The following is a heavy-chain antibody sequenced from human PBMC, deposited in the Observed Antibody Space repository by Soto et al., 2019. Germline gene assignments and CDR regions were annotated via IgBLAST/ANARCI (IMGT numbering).Heavy chain of an antibody. V-gene: IGHV3-21*01. CDR1: GFTFSSYS. D-gene: IGHD6-19*01. Sequence: EVQLVESGGGLVKPGGSLRLSCAASGFTFSSYSMNCVRQAPGKGLEWVSSISSSSSYIYYADSVKGRFTISRDNAKNSLYLQMNSLRAEDTAVYYCARDDDVLAVALHYWGQGTLVTVSS. CDR2: ISSSSSYI. J-gene: IGHJ4*02. CDR3: ARDDDVLAVALHY.